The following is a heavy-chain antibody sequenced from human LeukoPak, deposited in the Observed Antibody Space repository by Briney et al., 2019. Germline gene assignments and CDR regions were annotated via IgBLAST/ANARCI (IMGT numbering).Heavy chain of an antibody. Sequence: GGSLRLSCAASGFTFSSYWMSWVRQAPGKGLEWVSSIGTSASDIDYADSVKGRFIISRDNAKNSLYLQMNSLRAEDTAVYYCAELGITMIGGVWGKGTTVTISS. D-gene: IGHD3-10*02. V-gene: IGHV3-21*01. J-gene: IGHJ6*04. CDR2: IGTSASDI. CDR1: GFTFSSYW. CDR3: AELGITMIGGV.